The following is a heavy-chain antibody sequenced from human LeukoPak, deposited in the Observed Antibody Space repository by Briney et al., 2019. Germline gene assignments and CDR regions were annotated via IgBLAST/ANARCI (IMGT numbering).Heavy chain of an antibody. D-gene: IGHD6-19*01. V-gene: IGHV3-48*04. Sequence: PGGSLRLSCAASGFTFSSYSMNWVGQAPGKGLEWVSYISSSSSTIYYADSVKGRFTISRDNAKNSLYLQMNSLRAEDTAVYYCARDTSGIAVAGFFDYWGQGTLVTVSS. CDR1: GFTFSSYS. CDR3: ARDTSGIAVAGFFDY. CDR2: ISSSSSTI. J-gene: IGHJ4*02.